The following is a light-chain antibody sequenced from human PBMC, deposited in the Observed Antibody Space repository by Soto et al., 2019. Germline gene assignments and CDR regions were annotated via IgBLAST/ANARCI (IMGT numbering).Light chain of an antibody. CDR1: QSVSSN. J-gene: IGKJ1*01. Sequence: EIVMTQSPATLSVSPGERATLSCRASQSVSSNLAWYQQKPGQAPRLLIYGASTRATGIPDRFSGSGSGTDFTLTISRLEPADFAVYYCQRYGTSPWTFGQGTKVEIK. V-gene: IGKV3-20*01. CDR3: QRYGTSPWT. CDR2: GAS.